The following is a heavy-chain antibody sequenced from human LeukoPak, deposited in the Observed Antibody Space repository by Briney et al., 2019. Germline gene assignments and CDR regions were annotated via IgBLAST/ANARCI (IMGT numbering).Heavy chain of an antibody. CDR3: ARGHSSGILDY. J-gene: IGHJ4*02. Sequence: SQTLSLTCTVSGGSISSGSYYWSWIRQPAGKGLEWIGRIYTSGSTNYNPSLKSRVTISVDTSKNQFSLKLSSVTAADTAVYYCARGHSSGILDYWGQGTLVTVSS. V-gene: IGHV4-61*02. D-gene: IGHD3-22*01. CDR1: GGSISSGSYY. CDR2: IYTSGST.